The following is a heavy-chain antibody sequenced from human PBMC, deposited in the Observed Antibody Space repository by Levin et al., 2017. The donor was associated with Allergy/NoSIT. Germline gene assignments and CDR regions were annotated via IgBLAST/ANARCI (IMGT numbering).Heavy chain of an antibody. D-gene: IGHD3-10*01. CDR2: IYYSGST. CDR1: GGSISSSSYY. CDR3: ARQGSGELSGAFDI. Sequence: SETLSLTCTVSGGSISSSSYYWGWIRQPPGKGLEWIGSIYYSGSTYYNPSLKSRVTISVDTSKNQFSLKLSSVTAADTAVYYCARQGSGELSGAFDIWGQGTMVTVSS. J-gene: IGHJ3*02. V-gene: IGHV4-39*01.